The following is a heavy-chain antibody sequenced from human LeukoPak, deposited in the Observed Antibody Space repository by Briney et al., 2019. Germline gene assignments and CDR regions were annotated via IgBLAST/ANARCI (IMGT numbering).Heavy chain of an antibody. J-gene: IGHJ4*02. CDR3: AKEEFDY. CDR1: GFTFSSYG. Sequence: GGSLRLSCAASGFTFSSYGMHWVRQAPAKGLEWVAVISYDGSNKYYADSVKGRFTISRDNSKNTLYLQMNSLRAEDTAVYYCAKEEFDYWGQGTLVTVSS. V-gene: IGHV3-30*18. CDR2: ISYDGSNK.